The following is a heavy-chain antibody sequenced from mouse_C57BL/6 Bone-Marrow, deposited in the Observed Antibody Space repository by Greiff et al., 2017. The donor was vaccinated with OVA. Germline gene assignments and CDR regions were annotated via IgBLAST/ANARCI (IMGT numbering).Heavy chain of an antibody. V-gene: IGHV15-2*01. Sequence: QVQLQQSGSELRSPGSSVKLSCKDFDSEVFPIAYMSWVRQKPGHGFEWIGGILPSIGRTIYGEKFEDKATLDADTLSNTAYLELNSLTSEDSAIYYCARLGLRRDYAMDYWGQGTSVTVSS. CDR1: DSEVFPIAY. CDR3: ARLGLRRDYAMDY. CDR2: ILPSIGRT. J-gene: IGHJ4*01. D-gene: IGHD2-4*01.